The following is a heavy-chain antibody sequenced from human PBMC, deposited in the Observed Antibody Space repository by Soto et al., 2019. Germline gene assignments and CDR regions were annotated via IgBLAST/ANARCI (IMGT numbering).Heavy chain of an antibody. Sequence: GGSLRLSCAASGFTFSSYGMHWVRQAPGKGLEWVAVIWYDGSNKYYADSVKGRFTISRDNSKNTLYLQMNSLRAEDTAVYYCARELTVTTLVIDDWGQGTLVTVSS. CDR2: IWYDGSNK. CDR3: ARELTVTTLVIDD. J-gene: IGHJ4*02. V-gene: IGHV3-33*01. D-gene: IGHD4-4*01. CDR1: GFTFSSYG.